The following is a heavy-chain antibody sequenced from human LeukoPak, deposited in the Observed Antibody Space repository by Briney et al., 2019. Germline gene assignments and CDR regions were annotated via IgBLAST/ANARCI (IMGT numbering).Heavy chain of an antibody. CDR2: IYHSGST. V-gene: IGHV4-30-2*01. Sequence: SQTLSLTCAVSGGSISRGGYSWSWIRQPPGKGLEWIGYIYHSGSTYYNPSLKSRVTISEDRSKNQFSLRLSSVTAADTAVYYCARGKVATINWFDPWGQGTLVTVSS. CDR3: ARGKVATINWFDP. D-gene: IGHD5-24*01. CDR1: GGSISRGGYS. J-gene: IGHJ5*02.